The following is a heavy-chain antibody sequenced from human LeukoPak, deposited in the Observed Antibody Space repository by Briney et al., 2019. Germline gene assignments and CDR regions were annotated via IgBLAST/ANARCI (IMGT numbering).Heavy chain of an antibody. CDR2: IYYSGNT. V-gene: IGHV4-39*01. D-gene: IGHD2-21*01. J-gene: IGHJ5*02. CDR1: GGSISSSTYY. Sequence: PSETLSLTCTVSGGSISSSTYYWGWIRQPPGKGLEWIGSIYYSGNTYYNPSLKSRVTISIDTSKNQFSLELSSVTAADTAVYYCASGVNNWFDPWGQGTLVTVSS. CDR3: ASGVNNWFDP.